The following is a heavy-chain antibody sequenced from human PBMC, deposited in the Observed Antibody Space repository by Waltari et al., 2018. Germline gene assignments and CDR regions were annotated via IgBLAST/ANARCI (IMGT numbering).Heavy chain of an antibody. J-gene: IGHJ3*02. CDR2: TKQDESEK. V-gene: IGHV3-7*01. D-gene: IGHD3-10*01. CDR1: GFNFRNYW. Sequence: EVQMVESGGGLVKLGGSLRLTWLAPGFNFRNYWMSWVRQAPGKGLEWVANTKQDESEKYYVDSVKGRFTISRDNAKNSLYLQMSSLRAEDTAVYYCAREGSYIDAFDMWGQGTMVTVSS. CDR3: AREGSYIDAFDM.